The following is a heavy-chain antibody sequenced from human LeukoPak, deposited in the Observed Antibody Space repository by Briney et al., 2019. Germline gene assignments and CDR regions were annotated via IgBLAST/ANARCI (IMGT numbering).Heavy chain of an antibody. V-gene: IGHV4-34*01. Sequence: SETLSLTCAVYGGSFSGYYWSWIRQPPGKGLEWIGEINHSGSTNYNPSLKSRVTISVDTSKNQFSLKLSSVTAADTAVYYCARADIAAAGYLSDYWGQGTLVTVSS. J-gene: IGHJ4*02. CDR1: GGSFSGYY. CDR3: ARADIAAAGYLSDY. CDR2: INHSGST. D-gene: IGHD6-13*01.